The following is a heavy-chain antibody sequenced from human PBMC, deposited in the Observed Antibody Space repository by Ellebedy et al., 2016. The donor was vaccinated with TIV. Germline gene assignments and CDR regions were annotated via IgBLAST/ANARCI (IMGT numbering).Heavy chain of an antibody. J-gene: IGHJ5*02. CDR1: GGSISNYY. Sequence: MPSETLSLTCTVSGGSISNYYWNWIRQPPGKGLEWIGYCYYSGSTKYTPSLKSRATISVDTSKNHLSLNLSSVTAADTAIYYCTRDLMASGWFDPWGQGTLVTVSS. V-gene: IGHV4-59*01. D-gene: IGHD5-24*01. CDR2: CYYSGST. CDR3: TRDLMASGWFDP.